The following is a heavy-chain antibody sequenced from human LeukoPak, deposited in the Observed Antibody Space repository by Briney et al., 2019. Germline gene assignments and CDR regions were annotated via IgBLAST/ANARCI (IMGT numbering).Heavy chain of an antibody. V-gene: IGHV3-7*01. Sequence: GGSLRLSCAASAFTFSSCWMTWVRQAPGKGLEWVANIKEDGSEKYYVDSVRGRFTISRDNAENSLYLQMNSLRAEDTAVYYCARGGYSSSWYISRDYWGQGTLVTVSS. CDR1: AFTFSSCW. CDR3: ARGGYSSSWYISRDY. D-gene: IGHD6-13*01. CDR2: IKEDGSEK. J-gene: IGHJ4*02.